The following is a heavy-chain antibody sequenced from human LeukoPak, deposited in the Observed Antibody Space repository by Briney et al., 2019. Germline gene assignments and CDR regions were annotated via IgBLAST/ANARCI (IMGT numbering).Heavy chain of an antibody. J-gene: IGHJ4*02. CDR3: ARLHYSSSWDLFDY. D-gene: IGHD6-13*01. CDR2: IYPGDSDT. Sequence: GESLKISWKGSGYSFTSYWIGGVRQMPGKGLEWMGIIYPGDSDTRYSPSFQGQVTISADKSISTAYLQWSSLKASDTAMYYCARLHYSSSWDLFDYWGQGTLVTVSS. CDR1: GYSFTSYW. V-gene: IGHV5-51*01.